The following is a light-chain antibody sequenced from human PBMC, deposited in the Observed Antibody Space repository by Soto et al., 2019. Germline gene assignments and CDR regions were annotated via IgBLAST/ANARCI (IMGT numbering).Light chain of an antibody. J-gene: IGLJ3*02. CDR3: AAWDDSLSGVV. CDR2: WDG. Sequence: QSVLTQPPSASGTPGQRVTISCSGSSSNVGSNYVYWYQQVPGTAPILLMHWDGQRPSGVPDRFSGSKSDTSASLAISGLRSEDEADYYCAAWDDSLSGVVFGGGTKLTVL. CDR1: SSNVGSNY. V-gene: IGLV1-47*01.